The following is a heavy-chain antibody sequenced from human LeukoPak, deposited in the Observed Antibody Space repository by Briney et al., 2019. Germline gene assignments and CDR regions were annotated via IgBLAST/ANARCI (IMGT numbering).Heavy chain of an antibody. Sequence: HPGGSLRLSCAASGFTFSSYSMNWVRQAPGKGLEWVSYISSSSSTIYYADSVKGRFTISRDNAKNSLYLQMNSLRAEDTAVYYCARDSAGYYDYVWGSYRCFDYWGQGTLVTVSS. D-gene: IGHD3-16*02. CDR3: ARDSAGYYDYVWGSYRCFDY. J-gene: IGHJ4*02. CDR1: GFTFSSYS. V-gene: IGHV3-48*01. CDR2: ISSSSSTI.